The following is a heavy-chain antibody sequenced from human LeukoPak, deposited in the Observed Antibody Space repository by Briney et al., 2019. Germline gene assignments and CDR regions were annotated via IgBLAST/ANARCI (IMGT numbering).Heavy chain of an antibody. D-gene: IGHD3-3*01. CDR1: GGSISSSSYY. CDR3: ARVFSYPLRAPFDP. V-gene: IGHV4-39*07. Sequence: SETLSLTCTVSGGSISSSSYYWGWIRQPPGKGLEWIGSIYYSGSTYFNPSLKSRVTISVDTSKNQFSLKLISVTAADTAVYYCARVFSYPLRAPFDPWGQGTLVTVSS. CDR2: IYYSGST. J-gene: IGHJ5*02.